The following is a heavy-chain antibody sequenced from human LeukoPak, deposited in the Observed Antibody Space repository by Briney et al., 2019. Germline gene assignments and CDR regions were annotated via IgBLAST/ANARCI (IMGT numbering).Heavy chain of an antibody. V-gene: IGHV3-9*01. D-gene: IGHD6-19*01. CDR3: AKAPAGTAAFDS. Sequence: PGGSLRLSCVASGFTFDDYAMHWVRQAPGKGLEWVSGISWNSGKLVYADSVKGRFTISRDNAKTSLYLQINSLITDDTAFYYCAKAPAGTAAFDSWGQGTMVAVSS. J-gene: IGHJ3*02. CDR2: ISWNSGKL. CDR1: GFTFDDYA.